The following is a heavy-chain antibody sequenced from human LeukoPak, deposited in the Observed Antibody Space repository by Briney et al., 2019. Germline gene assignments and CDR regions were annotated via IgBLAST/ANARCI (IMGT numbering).Heavy chain of an antibody. Sequence: PGGSLRLSCAASGFTFSSYSMNWVRQAPGKGLEWVSYISSSGSTIYSADSVKGRFTISRDNAKNSLYLQMNSLRAEDTAVFYCARLPAYCSSTSCYVDYWGQGTLVTVSS. V-gene: IGHV3-48*04. CDR2: ISSSGSTI. CDR3: ARLPAYCSSTSCYVDY. D-gene: IGHD2-2*01. J-gene: IGHJ4*02. CDR1: GFTFSSYS.